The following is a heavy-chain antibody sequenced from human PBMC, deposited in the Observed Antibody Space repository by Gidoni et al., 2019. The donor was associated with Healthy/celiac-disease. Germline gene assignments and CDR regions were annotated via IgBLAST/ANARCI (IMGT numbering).Heavy chain of an antibody. CDR3: TTARRDGYNYQAFDI. D-gene: IGHD5-12*01. J-gene: IGHJ3*02. V-gene: IGHV3-73*01. CDR1: GFPFRGSA. Sequence: EVQLVETGGGLVQPGGSLTLSCAASGFPFRGSAMHWVRQASGKGLEWVGRIRSKANSYATAYAASVKGRFTISRDDSKNTAYLQMNSLKTEDTAVYYCTTARRDGYNYQAFDIWGQGTMVTVSS. CDR2: IRSKANSYAT.